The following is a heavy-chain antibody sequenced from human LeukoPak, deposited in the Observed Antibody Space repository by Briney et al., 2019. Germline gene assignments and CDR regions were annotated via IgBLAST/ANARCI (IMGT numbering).Heavy chain of an antibody. V-gene: IGHV3-7*01. CDR1: GFTFSSSW. J-gene: IGHJ4*02. CDR2: IKPDGSEK. D-gene: IGHD3-10*01. Sequence: GGSLRLSCAASGFTFSSSWMSWVRQAPGKGLEWVANIKPDGSEKYYVDSVKGRLTISRDNAKNSVYLQMNSLRAEDTAVYYCARVLWFGELSYWGQGTLVTVSS. CDR3: ARVLWFGELSY.